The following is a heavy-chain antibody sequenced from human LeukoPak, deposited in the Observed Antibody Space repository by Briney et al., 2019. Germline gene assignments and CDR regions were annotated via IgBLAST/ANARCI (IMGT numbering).Heavy chain of an antibody. CDR1: GFTFSSYA. Sequence: GGSLRLSCAASGFTFSSYAMSWVRQAPGKGLEWVSSISSSSSYIYYADSVKGRFTISRDNAKNSLYLQMNSLRAEDTAVYYCARDYYDTGLFDYWGQGTLVTVSS. CDR3: ARDYYDTGLFDY. D-gene: IGHD3-22*01. CDR2: ISSSSSYI. V-gene: IGHV3-21*01. J-gene: IGHJ4*02.